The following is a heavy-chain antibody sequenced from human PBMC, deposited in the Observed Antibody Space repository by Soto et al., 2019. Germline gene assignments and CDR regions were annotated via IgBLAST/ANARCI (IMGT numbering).Heavy chain of an antibody. D-gene: IGHD3-3*01. V-gene: IGHV4-39*01. J-gene: IGHJ6*02. CDR3: ASQPPVNYDFWSGGRYYYYGMDV. CDR2: IYYSGST. Sequence: PSETLSLTCTVPGGSISSSSYYWGWIRQPPGKGLEWIGSIYYSGSTYYNPSLKSRVTISVDTSKNQFSMKLSSVTAADTAVYYCASQPPVNYDFWSGGRYYYYGMDVWGQGNTVT. CDR1: GGSISSSSYY.